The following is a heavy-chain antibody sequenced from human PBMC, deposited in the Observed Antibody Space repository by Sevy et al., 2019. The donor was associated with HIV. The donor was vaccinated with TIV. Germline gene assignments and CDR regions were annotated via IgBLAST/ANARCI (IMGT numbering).Heavy chain of an antibody. D-gene: IGHD5-12*01. Sequence: SETLSLTCTVSGGSITSYYWSWIRQPAGKGLEWIGRIHSSGSTNNNRSLKSRVTMSVDTSKNQFSLRLSSVTAADTAVYYCARDSGYDQNFDYWGQGTLVTVSS. CDR2: IHSSGST. CDR3: ARDSGYDQNFDY. V-gene: IGHV4-4*07. CDR1: GGSITSYY. J-gene: IGHJ4*02.